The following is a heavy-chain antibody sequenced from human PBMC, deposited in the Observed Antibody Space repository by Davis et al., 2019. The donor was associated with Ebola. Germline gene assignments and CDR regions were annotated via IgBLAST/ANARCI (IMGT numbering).Heavy chain of an antibody. CDR2: ISSSSSYT. V-gene: IGHV3-11*06. J-gene: IGHJ6*04. CDR3: ARHAFLDV. CDR1: GFTFRDSY. D-gene: IGHD3-3*02. Sequence: PGGSLRLSCAASGFTFRDSYMNWIRQAPGKGLEWISYISSSSSYTDYADSVKGRFTVTVDDSKNSLYLEMNRLRAEDTGVYYCARHAFLDVWGKGTTVTVSS.